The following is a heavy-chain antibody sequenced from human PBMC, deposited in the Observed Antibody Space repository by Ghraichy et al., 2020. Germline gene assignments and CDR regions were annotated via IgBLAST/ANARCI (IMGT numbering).Heavy chain of an antibody. CDR3: ATRRHSPIQYHFGH. CDR1: GFTFNDYA. CDR2: INWKTGTT. V-gene: IGHV3-9*01. J-gene: IGHJ4*02. D-gene: IGHD2-2*02. Sequence: GGSLRLSCAPSGFTFNDYAIHWVRQAPGKGLEWVSGINWKTGTTNYADSVKGRFTISRDNAKNSLYLQMDSLRDDDTALYYCATRRHSPIQYHFGHWGQGTLVTVS.